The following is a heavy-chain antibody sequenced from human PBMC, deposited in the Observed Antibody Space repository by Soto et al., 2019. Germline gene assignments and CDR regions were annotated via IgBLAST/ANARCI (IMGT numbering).Heavy chain of an antibody. D-gene: IGHD5-18*01. Sequence: SETLSLTCTVSDGSISSGDYYWRWIRQPPGKGLEWIGYIYYSGSTYYNASLKSRITISVDTSKNQFSLKLSSVTAADTAVYYCARSDTTMVPNFEYWGQGALVTVS. CDR2: IYYSGST. J-gene: IGHJ4*02. CDR3: ARSDTTMVPNFEY. CDR1: DGSISSGDYY. V-gene: IGHV4-30-4*01.